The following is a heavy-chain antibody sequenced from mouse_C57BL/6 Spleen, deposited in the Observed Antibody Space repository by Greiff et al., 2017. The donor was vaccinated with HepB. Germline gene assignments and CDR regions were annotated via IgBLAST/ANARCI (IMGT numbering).Heavy chain of an antibody. Sequence: QVQLQQSGPELVKPGASVKISCKASGYAFSSSWMNWVKKRPGKGLEWSGRIYPGDGDTNYNGKFKGTATLTAAKSSSTAYMQLSSLTSEDSAVYFCARDYGSSYPFAYWGQGTLFTVSA. CDR3: ARDYGSSYPFAY. CDR2: IYPGDGDT. J-gene: IGHJ3*01. V-gene: IGHV1-82*01. CDR1: GYAFSSSW. D-gene: IGHD1-1*01.